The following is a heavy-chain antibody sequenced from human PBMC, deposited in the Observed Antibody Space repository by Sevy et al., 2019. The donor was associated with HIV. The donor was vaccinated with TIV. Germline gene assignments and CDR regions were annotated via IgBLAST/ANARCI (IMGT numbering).Heavy chain of an antibody. D-gene: IGHD4-17*01. J-gene: IGHJ4*02. CDR1: GFTFSSYS. CDR3: ARDDYGDQLTGY. CDR2: ISSSSSTI. V-gene: IGHV3-48*01. Sequence: GGSLRLSCAASGFTFSSYSMNWVRQAPGKELEWVSYISSSSSTIYYADSVKGRLTISRDNAKNSLYLQMNSLRAEDTAVYYCARDDYGDQLTGYWGQGTLVTVSS.